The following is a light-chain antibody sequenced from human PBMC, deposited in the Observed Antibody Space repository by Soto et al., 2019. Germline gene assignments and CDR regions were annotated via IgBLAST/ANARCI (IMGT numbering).Light chain of an antibody. Sequence: EFVLTQSPGKLSLSPGERATLSCRASQSISSGFLAWYQQKPGQAPRLLIYGASHRGTGIPDRFSGSGSGTDFTLSISRLEPEDFAVYYCKQYGSSPPLTFGGGTKVEIK. V-gene: IGKV3-20*01. CDR3: KQYGSSPPLT. J-gene: IGKJ4*01. CDR2: GAS. CDR1: QSISSGF.